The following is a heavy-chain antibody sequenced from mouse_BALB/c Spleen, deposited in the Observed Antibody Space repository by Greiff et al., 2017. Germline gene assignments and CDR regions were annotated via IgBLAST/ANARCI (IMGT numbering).Heavy chain of an antibody. CDR3: ARTVDRYDRWFAY. J-gene: IGHJ3*01. CDR1: GYTFSSYW. V-gene: IGHV1-9*01. D-gene: IGHD2-14*01. CDR2: ILPGSGST. Sequence: VKLMESGAELMKPGASVKISCKATGYTFSSYWIEWVKQRPGHGLEWIGEILPGSGSTNYNEKFKGKATFTADTSSNTAYMQLSSLTSEDSAVYYCARTVDRYDRWFAYWGQGTLVTVSA.